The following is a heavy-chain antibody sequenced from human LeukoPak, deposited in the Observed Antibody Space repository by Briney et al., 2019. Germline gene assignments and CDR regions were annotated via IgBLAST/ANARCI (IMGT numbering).Heavy chain of an antibody. CDR1: GYTFTGYY. Sequence: ASVKVSCKASGYTFTGYYMHWVRQAPGQGLEWMAWINPNSGGTNYAQRFEGRVTMTRDTSISTAYMELSRLTSDDTAVYYCARGGWSGYSYGSVPEKYFDYWGQGTLVTVSS. D-gene: IGHD5-18*01. V-gene: IGHV1-2*02. CDR3: ARGGWSGYSYGSVPEKYFDY. J-gene: IGHJ4*02. CDR2: INPNSGGT.